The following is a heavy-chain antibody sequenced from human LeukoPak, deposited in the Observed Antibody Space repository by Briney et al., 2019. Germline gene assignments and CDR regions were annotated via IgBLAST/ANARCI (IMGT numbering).Heavy chain of an antibody. CDR3: ARAIWDSSRVYYYYMDV. CDR2: IYTSGST. V-gene: IGHV4-4*07. J-gene: IGHJ6*03. CDR1: GGSISSYY. D-gene: IGHD6-13*01. Sequence: PSETLSLTRTVSGGSISSYYWSWIRQPAGKGLEWIGRIYTSGSTNYNPSLKSRVTMSVDTSKNQFSLKLSSVTAADTAVYYCARAIWDSSRVYYYYMDVWGKGTTVTISS.